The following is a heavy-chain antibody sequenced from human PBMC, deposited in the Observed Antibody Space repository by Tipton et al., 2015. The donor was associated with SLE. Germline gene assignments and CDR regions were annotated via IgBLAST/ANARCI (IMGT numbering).Heavy chain of an antibody. CDR3: GRLGGGYSTEY. CDR2: IHYSGTV. D-gene: IGHD1-26*01. Sequence: TLSLTCTVSGGSMSSSYWNWIRQSPGKGLEWIGYIHYSGTVNYSPFLKSRVTISVDTSKNKFALKVTSVTAADTAVYYCGRLGGGYSTEYWGQGAPVTVSS. V-gene: IGHV4-59*08. J-gene: IGHJ4*02. CDR1: GGSMSSSY.